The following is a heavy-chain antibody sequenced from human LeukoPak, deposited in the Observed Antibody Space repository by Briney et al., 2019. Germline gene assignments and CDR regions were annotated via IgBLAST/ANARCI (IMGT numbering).Heavy chain of an antibody. CDR3: ARVTTMVRGDNYMDV. Sequence: PSETLSLTCTVSGGSISSYYWSWIRQPAGKGREWIGRIYTSGSTNYNPSLKSRVTMSVDTSKNQFSLKLSSVTAADTAVYYCARVTTMVRGDNYMDVWGKGTTVTVSS. V-gene: IGHV4-4*07. D-gene: IGHD3-10*01. CDR1: GGSISSYY. CDR2: IYTSGST. J-gene: IGHJ6*03.